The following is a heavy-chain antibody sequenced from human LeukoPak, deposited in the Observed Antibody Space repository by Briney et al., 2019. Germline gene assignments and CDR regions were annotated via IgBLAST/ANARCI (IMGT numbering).Heavy chain of an antibody. V-gene: IGHV3-30*02. CDR2: IRYDGSNK. Sequence: GGSLRLSCAASGFTFSSYGMHWVRQAPGKGLEWVAFIRYDGSNKYYADSVKGRFTISRDNSKNTLYLQMNSLRAEDTAVYYCAKAEDGYNAPYLDYWGQGTLVTVSS. D-gene: IGHD5-24*01. CDR3: AKAEDGYNAPYLDY. J-gene: IGHJ4*02. CDR1: GFTFSSYG.